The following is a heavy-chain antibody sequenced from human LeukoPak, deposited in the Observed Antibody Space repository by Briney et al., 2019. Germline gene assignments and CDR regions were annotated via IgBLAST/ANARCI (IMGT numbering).Heavy chain of an antibody. CDR2: INHSGST. J-gene: IGHJ4*02. D-gene: IGHD5-24*01. V-gene: IGHV4-34*01. CDR1: GGSFSGYY. CDR3: ASPLKDGYNRPFDY. Sequence: PSETLSLTRAVYGGSFSGYYWSWIRQPPGKGLEWIGEINHSGSTNYNPSLKSRVTISVDTSKNQFSLKLSSVTAADTAVYYCASPLKDGYNRPFDYWGQGTLVTVSS.